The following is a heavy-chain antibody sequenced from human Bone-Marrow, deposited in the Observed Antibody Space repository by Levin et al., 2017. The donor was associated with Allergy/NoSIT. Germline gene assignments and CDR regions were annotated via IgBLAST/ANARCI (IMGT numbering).Heavy chain of an antibody. CDR1: GGSISSPTYY. D-gene: IGHD2-21*01. CDR3: ARHFAIRYFDY. V-gene: IGHV4-39*01. Sequence: GSLRLSCTVSGGSISSPTYYWGWIRQPPGKGLEWIGSIYFSSSTYYNPSLKSRLTISVDTSKNQFSLRLSSVTAADTAVYYCARHFAIRYFDYWGQGTLVPVSS. CDR2: IYFSSST. J-gene: IGHJ4*02.